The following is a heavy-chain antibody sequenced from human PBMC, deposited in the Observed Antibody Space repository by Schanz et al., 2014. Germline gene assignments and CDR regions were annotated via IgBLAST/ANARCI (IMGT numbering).Heavy chain of an antibody. CDR1: GFSVSSNF. CDR2: ISRDGTTS. J-gene: IGHJ3*02. CDR3: ARETLNWEAFDI. D-gene: IGHD7-27*01. Sequence: VQLVESGGGLVQPGGSLRLSCAASGFSVSSNFMTWVRQAPGKGLEWLSYISRDGTTSYYADSVKGRFTISRDNAKNSLYLEMTSLRGEDTAVYYCARETLNWEAFDIWGQGTVVTVSS. V-gene: IGHV3-11*01.